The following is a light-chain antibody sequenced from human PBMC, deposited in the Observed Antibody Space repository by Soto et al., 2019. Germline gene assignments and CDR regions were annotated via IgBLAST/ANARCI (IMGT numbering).Light chain of an antibody. CDR2: GAS. Sequence: SFLSASVGDRVTVTCRSSQDISSYLAWYQQKPGKAPKVLIYGASTLQSGVPPRFGGSGSGTAFTLTISSLQPEDFANYFCQQVHDYPITFGGGTKVDIK. CDR1: QDISSY. J-gene: IGKJ4*01. V-gene: IGKV1-9*01. CDR3: QQVHDYPIT.